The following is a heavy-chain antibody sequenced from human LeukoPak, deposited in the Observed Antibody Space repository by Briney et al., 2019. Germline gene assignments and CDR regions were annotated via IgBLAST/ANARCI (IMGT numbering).Heavy chain of an antibody. CDR3: AKTSAPYYYGSGSYYNPLDY. CDR1: GFTFSSYA. D-gene: IGHD3-10*01. J-gene: IGHJ4*02. Sequence: QSGGSLRLSCAASGFTFSSYAMSWVRQAPGKGLEWVSAISGSGGSTYYADSVKGRFTISRDNSKNTLYLQMNSLRAEDTAVYYCAKTSAPYYYGSGSYYNPLDYWGQGTLVTVSS. V-gene: IGHV3-23*01. CDR2: ISGSGGST.